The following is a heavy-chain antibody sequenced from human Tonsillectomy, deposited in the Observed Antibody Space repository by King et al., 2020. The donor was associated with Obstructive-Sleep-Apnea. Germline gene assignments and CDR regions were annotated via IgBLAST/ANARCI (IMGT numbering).Heavy chain of an antibody. D-gene: IGHD1-26*01. CDR3: THIVGATLWFDT. V-gene: IGHV3-15*01. CDR2: IKSKTNVGTT. Sequence: VQLVESGGGLVKPGGSLRLSCAASGVTFSHAWMSWVRQAPGKGLEWVGRIKSKTNVGTTEYAAPVKGRFTISRDDSKNTLYLQMNSLRTEDTAVYYCTHIVGATLWFDTWGQGTLVTVSS. J-gene: IGHJ5*02. CDR1: GVTFSHAW.